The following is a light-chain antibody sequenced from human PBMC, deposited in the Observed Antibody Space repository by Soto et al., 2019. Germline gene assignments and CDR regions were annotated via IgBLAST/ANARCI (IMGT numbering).Light chain of an antibody. J-gene: IGKJ1*01. CDR1: QSINAH. CDR3: QQDNTWLWT. CDR2: GAS. Sequence: EVVMTQSPATLSVSPGERVTLSCRASQSINAHLAWYQQKPGQAPRLLIHGASTRATGIPARVSGSGYGTAFILTISSLQAEDFAVSYCQQDNTWLWTVGQGTNVEIQ. V-gene: IGKV3-15*01.